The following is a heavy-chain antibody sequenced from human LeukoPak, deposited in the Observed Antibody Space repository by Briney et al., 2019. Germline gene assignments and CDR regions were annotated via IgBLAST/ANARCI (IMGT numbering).Heavy chain of an antibody. CDR1: GGTFSSYA. D-gene: IGHD2-15*01. J-gene: IGHJ4*02. V-gene: IGHV1-69*13. Sequence: SVKVSCKASGGTFSSYAISWVRQAPGQGLEWMGGIIPIFGTANYAQKFQGRVTITADESTSTAYMELSSLRSEDTAVYYCASWPLVVVAAATRYFDYWGQGTLVTVSS. CDR2: IIPIFGTA. CDR3: ASWPLVVVAAATRYFDY.